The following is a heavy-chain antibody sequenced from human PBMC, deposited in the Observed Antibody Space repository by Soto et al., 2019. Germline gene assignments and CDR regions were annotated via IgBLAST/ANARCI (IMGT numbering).Heavy chain of an antibody. D-gene: IGHD6-13*01. V-gene: IGHV5-51*01. J-gene: IGHJ6*02. CDR3: ARPFHSSPGLFGRGYYYYYGMDV. CDR1: GYSFTSYW. Sequence: GESLKISCKGSGYSFTSYWIGWVRQMPGKGLEWMGIIYPGDSDTRYSPSFQGQVTISADKSISTAYLQWSSLKASDTAMYYCARPFHSSPGLFGRGYYYYYGMDVWGQGTTVTVSS. CDR2: IYPGDSDT.